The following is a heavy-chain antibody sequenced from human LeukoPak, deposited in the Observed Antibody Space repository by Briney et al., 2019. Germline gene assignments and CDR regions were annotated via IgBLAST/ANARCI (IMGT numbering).Heavy chain of an antibody. CDR1: GGTFSSYA. J-gene: IGHJ6*02. D-gene: IGHD3-10*01. V-gene: IGHV1-69*01. CDR2: IIPIFGTA. CDR3: ARESLVRGVMDYYYYGMDV. Sequence: GASVKVSCKASGGTFSSYAISWVRQAPGQGLEWMGGIIPIFGTANYAQKFQGRVTITADESTSTAYMELSSLRSEDTAVYYCARESLVRGVMDYYYYGMDVWGQGTTVTVSS.